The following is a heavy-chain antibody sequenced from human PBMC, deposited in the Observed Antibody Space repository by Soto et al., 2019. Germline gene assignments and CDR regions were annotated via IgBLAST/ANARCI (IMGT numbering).Heavy chain of an antibody. D-gene: IGHD5-12*01. J-gene: IGHJ4*02. Sequence: QVQLVQSGAEVKKPGSSVKVSCKASGGAFTNDIITWVRQAPGQGLEWVGRIIPRLDITNYAQKFQGRVTITADKSTSTAFMELNSLISEDTAVYYCARDSPIGSAFSGYDAIDYWGQGTLVTVSS. CDR1: GGAFTNDI. CDR2: IIPRLDIT. CDR3: ARDSPIGSAFSGYDAIDY. V-gene: IGHV1-69*08.